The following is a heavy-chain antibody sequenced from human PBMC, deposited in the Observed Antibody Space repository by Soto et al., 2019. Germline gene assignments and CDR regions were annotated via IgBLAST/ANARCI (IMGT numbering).Heavy chain of an antibody. CDR3: ARDLKSWDIVVVPAATYGMDV. D-gene: IGHD2-2*01. CDR1: GYTFTGYY. Sequence: ASVKVSCKASGYTFTGYYMHWVRQAPGQGLEWMGWINPNSGGTNYAQKFQGRVTMTRDTSISTAYMELSRLRSDDTAVYYCARDLKSWDIVVVPAATYGMDVWGQGTTVTVS. V-gene: IGHV1-2*02. J-gene: IGHJ6*02. CDR2: INPNSGGT.